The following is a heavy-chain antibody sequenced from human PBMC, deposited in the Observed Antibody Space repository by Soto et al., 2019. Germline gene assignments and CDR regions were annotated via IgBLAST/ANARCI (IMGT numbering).Heavy chain of an antibody. J-gene: IGHJ3*02. V-gene: IGHV4-34*01. CDR1: GGFVSSGSYY. Sequence: QVQLQQWGAGLLKPSETLSLTCAVYGGFVSSGSYYWSWIRQPPGKGLEWIGEMSHSGGTPFNPSLKSRFTISVDTSKNQFSLKMSSVTAADTALYYCARVERGTATTVVDAFDIWGPGTMVTVSS. CDR2: MSHSGGT. D-gene: IGHD1-1*01. CDR3: ARVERGTATTVVDAFDI.